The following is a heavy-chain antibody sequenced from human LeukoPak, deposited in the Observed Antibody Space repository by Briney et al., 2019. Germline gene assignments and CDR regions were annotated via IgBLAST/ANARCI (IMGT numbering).Heavy chain of an antibody. CDR3: ARTHKTGDRTLYYFDY. Sequence: ESGPALVKPTQTLTLTCTFSGFSLSTSGMCVSWIRQPPGKALEWLARIDWDDDKYYRTSLKTRLTISKDTSKHQVVLTMTDMHPVDTATYYCARTHKTGDRTLYYFDYWGQGTLVTVSS. J-gene: IGHJ4*02. CDR1: GFSLSTSGMC. CDR2: IDWDDDK. V-gene: IGHV2-70*11. D-gene: IGHD7-27*01.